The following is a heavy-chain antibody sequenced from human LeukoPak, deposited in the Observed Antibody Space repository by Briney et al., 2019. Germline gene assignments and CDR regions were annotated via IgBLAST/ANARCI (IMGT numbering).Heavy chain of an antibody. CDR3: ARVTGYMIEDYFDY. V-gene: IGHV4-59*01. D-gene: IGHD3-22*01. Sequence: PSETLSLTCTVSGGSISSYYWSWIRQPPGKGLEWIGYIYYSGSTNYNPSLKSRVIISVKTSKNQFSLKLSSVTAADTAVYYCARVTGYMIEDYFDYWGQGTLVTVSS. CDR2: IYYSGST. J-gene: IGHJ4*02. CDR1: GGSISSYY.